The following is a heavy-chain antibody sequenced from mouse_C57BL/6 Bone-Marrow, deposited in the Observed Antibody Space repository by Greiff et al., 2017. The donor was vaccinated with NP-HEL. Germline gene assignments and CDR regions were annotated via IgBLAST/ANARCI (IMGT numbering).Heavy chain of an antibody. CDR2: IYPRDGST. J-gene: IGHJ2*01. D-gene: IGHD2-4*01. V-gene: IGHV1-85*01. CDR1: GYTFTSYD. Sequence: QVQLKQSGPELVKPGASVKLSCKASGYTFTSYDINWVKQRPGQGLEWIGWIYPRDGSTKYNEKFKGKATLTVDTSSSTAYMELHSLTSEDSAVYFCARRRAYYDYDDDFDYWGQGTTLTVSS. CDR3: ARRRAYYDYDDDFDY.